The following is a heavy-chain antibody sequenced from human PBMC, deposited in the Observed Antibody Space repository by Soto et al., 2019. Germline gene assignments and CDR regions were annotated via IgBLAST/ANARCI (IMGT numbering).Heavy chain of an antibody. CDR2: IYYSGST. CDR3: ARFDLCGYGGDAYDL. D-gene: IGHD5-12*01. Sequence: PSETLSLTCIVSGGSISSYYWSWIRQPPGKGLECIGYIYYSGSTSYNPSLKSRGTISIDTSKNQFSLRLSSVTAADTAVYYCARFDLCGYGGDAYDLWGQGTMVTVSS. V-gene: IGHV4-59*01. CDR1: GGSISSYY. J-gene: IGHJ3*01.